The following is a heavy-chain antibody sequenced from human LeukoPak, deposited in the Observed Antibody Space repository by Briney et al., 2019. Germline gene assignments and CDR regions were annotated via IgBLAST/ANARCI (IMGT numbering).Heavy chain of an antibody. CDR1: GGSISSGSYY. CDR3: ARLKYYYDSSGYRAEYFQH. Sequence: SETLSLTCTVSGGSISSGSYYWSWIRQPAGKGLEWIGRIYTSGSTNYNPSLKSRVTISVDTSKNQFSLKLSSVTAADTAVYYCARLKYYYDSSGYRAEYFQHWGQGTLVTVSS. V-gene: IGHV4-61*02. D-gene: IGHD3-22*01. CDR2: IYTSGST. J-gene: IGHJ1*01.